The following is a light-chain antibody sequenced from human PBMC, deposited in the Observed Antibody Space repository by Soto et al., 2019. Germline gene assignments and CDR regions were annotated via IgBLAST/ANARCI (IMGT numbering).Light chain of an antibody. CDR3: CAYAGSGTVV. CDR2: EAT. Sequence: QPVLTQPASVSGSPEQSITISCTGTSSDVGSYNLVSWYQQHPGKAPKVMIYEATKRPSGVSNRFSGSKSGNTASLTISGLQAEAEADYYCCAYAGSGTVVFGGGTKLTVL. CDR1: SSDVGSYNL. V-gene: IGLV2-23*02. J-gene: IGLJ3*02.